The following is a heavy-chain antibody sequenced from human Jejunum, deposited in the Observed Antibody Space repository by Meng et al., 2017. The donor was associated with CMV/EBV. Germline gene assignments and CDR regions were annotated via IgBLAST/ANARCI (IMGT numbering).Heavy chain of an antibody. CDR2: VNPDTGDT. V-gene: IGHV1-2*02. Sequence: SGYTLTDYYMQWGRQAPGQGLEWMGWVNPDTGDTNYAQKFQGRVTVTRDMSINTVYMELTRLRSDDTAVYYCAKGGGSFLDYYLDFWGQGTLVTVSS. CDR3: AKGGGSFLDYYLDF. CDR1: GYTLTDYY. D-gene: IGHD1-26*01. J-gene: IGHJ4*02.